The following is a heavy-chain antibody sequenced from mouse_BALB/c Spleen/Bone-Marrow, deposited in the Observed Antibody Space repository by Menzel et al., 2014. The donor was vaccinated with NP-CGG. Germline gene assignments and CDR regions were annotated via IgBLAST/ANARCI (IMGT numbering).Heavy chain of an antibody. J-gene: IGHJ2*01. CDR1: GISITTGSYR. CDR3: ARYGNDFDY. V-gene: IGHV3-5*02. D-gene: IGHD2-1*01. CDR2: IYSSGPI. Sequence: VQLQQSGPGLVKPSQTVSLPCTVTGISITTGSYRWSWIRQFPGNKLAWIGYIYSSGPITYNPSITNRTTITRDTSKNQLLLEMNSLKAEDTDKYDWARYGNDFDYWGQGTTLTVSS.